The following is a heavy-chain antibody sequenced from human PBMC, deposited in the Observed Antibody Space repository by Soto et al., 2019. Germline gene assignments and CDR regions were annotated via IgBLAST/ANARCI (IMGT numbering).Heavy chain of an antibody. D-gene: IGHD3-3*01. V-gene: IGHV4-34*01. CDR1: GGSFSGHY. Sequence: SETLSLTCAVYGGSFSGHYWSWIRQPPGKGLEWIGEINHSGSTNYNPSLKSRVTISVDTSKNQFSLKLSPVTAADTAVYYCARAGGYDFWSGYYMSPYVMAVCGQGTTVTVSS. J-gene: IGHJ6*02. CDR3: ARAGGYDFWSGYYMSPYVMAV. CDR2: INHSGST.